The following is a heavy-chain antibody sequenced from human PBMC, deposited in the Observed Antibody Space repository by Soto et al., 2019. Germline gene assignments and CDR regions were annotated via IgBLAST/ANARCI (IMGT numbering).Heavy chain of an antibody. V-gene: IGHV1-2*04. CDR2: INPNSGGT. J-gene: IGHJ4*02. D-gene: IGHD6-13*01. CDR3: ARNGAKAAGFDY. CDR1: GYTFTGYY. Sequence: ASVKVSCKASGYTFTGYYMHWVRQAPGQGLEWMGWINPNSGGTNYAQKFQGWVTMTRETSISTAYMELSRLRSDDTAVYYCARNGAKAAGFDYWGQGTLVTVSS.